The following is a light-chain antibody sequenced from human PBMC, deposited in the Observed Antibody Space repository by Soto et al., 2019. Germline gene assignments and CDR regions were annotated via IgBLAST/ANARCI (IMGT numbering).Light chain of an antibody. Sequence: QSALNQPAFVSGSPGQSITISCTGTSSDVGGYNYVSWYQHPPGKAPKLMISEASNRPSGGSNRFSGSKSGNPASLTISGLQAQDEPDYYGISSANTSTRVFGTGTQGTVL. CDR1: SSDVGGYNY. CDR3: ISSANTSTRV. J-gene: IGLJ1*01. V-gene: IGLV2-14*01. CDR2: EAS.